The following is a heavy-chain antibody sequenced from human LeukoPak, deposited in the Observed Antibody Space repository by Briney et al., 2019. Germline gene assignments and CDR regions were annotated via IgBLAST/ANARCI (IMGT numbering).Heavy chain of an antibody. J-gene: IGHJ5*02. D-gene: IGHD2-21*02. Sequence: SETLSLTCAVYGGSFSGYYWSWIRQPPGKGLEWIGEINHSGSTNYNPSLKSRVTISVDTSKNQFSLKLSSVTAADTAVYYCARRTGTYCGGDCYANWFDPWGQGTLVTVSS. CDR2: INHSGST. CDR1: GGSFSGYY. V-gene: IGHV4-34*01. CDR3: ARRTGTYCGGDCYANWFDP.